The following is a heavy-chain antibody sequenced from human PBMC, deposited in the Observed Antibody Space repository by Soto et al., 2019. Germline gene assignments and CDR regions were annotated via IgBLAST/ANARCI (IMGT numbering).Heavy chain of an antibody. CDR3: VQTTGWPGFDF. D-gene: IGHD6-19*01. V-gene: IGHV4-59*02. Sequence: QVQLQESGAGLVKPSETLSLTCTVSGVSVRRIYYSWVRQSPGKRLEWMGNIYNGGTTNYNPSLKSRVAIFVDTSKNQLSVNLTSMTAADTAIYYCVQTTGWPGFDFWGQGILVTVSS. CDR2: IYNGGTT. CDR1: GVSVRRIY. J-gene: IGHJ4*02.